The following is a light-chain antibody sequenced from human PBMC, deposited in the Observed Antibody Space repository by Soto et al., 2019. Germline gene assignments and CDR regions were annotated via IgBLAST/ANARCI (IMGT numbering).Light chain of an antibody. CDR2: ETA. CDR1: HSVDSSY. CDR3: QQYGSYPLT. Sequence: VVLTQSPGALSLSPGERATLSCRASHSVDSSYFAWYQQRPGQAPRPLIYETASRATGIPDRFSGSGSGTDFILNVSRLEPEDFAVYCCQQYGSYPLTFGGGTKVEIK. V-gene: IGKV3-20*01. J-gene: IGKJ4*01.